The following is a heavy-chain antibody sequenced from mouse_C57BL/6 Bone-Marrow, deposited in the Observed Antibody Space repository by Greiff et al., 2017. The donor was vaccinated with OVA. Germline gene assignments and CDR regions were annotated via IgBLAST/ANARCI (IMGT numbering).Heavy chain of an antibody. CDR3: AGAMDY. J-gene: IGHJ4*01. CDR2: ISYDGSN. CDR1: GYSITSGYY. Sequence: DSGPGLVKPSQSLSLTCSVTGYSITSGYYWNWIRQFPGNKLEWMGDISYDGSNNYNPALKNGNSITRDTSKNQFFLKLNSVTTEDTATYYCAGAMDYWGQGTSVTVSS. V-gene: IGHV3-6*01.